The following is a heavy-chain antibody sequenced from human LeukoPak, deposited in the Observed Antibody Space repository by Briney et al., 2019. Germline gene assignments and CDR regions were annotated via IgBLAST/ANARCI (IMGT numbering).Heavy chain of an antibody. CDR3: ARDEYRSRWLHP. V-gene: IGHV3-7*01. D-gene: IGHD5-24*01. Sequence: GGSLRLSCAASGFTFSSYWMSWVRLAPGKGLEWVANIKGDGSEKWYADSVKGRFTISRDNAQNSVHLQMNSLRAEDTAVYHCARDEYRSRWLHPWGQGALVTVTS. J-gene: IGHJ5*02. CDR2: IKGDGSEK. CDR1: GFTFSSYW.